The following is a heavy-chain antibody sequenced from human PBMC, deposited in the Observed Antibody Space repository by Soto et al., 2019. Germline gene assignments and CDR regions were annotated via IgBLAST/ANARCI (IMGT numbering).Heavy chain of an antibody. D-gene: IGHD3-10*01. CDR2: MNPNSGNT. Sequence: QVQLVQSGAEVKKPGASVKVSCKASGYTFTSYDIHWVRQATAQGLEWMGWMNPNSGNTGYAQKFQGRVTMTMNTSISTADMELSSLRSEDTAVYYCARAKFLWFGGWFDPWGQGTLVTVSS. CDR1: GYTFTSYD. V-gene: IGHV1-8*01. J-gene: IGHJ5*02. CDR3: ARAKFLWFGGWFDP.